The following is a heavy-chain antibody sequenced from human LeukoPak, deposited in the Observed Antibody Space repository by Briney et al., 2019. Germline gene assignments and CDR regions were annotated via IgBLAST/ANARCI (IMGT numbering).Heavy chain of an antibody. V-gene: IGHV4-34*01. Sequence: SETLSLTCAVYGGSFSGYYWSWIRQPPGKGLEWIGEINHSGSTNYNPSLKSRVTLSVDTSKNQFSLKLSSVTAADTAVYYCARGVGGYCSGGSCYSGPNWFDPWGQGTLVTVSS. CDR3: ARGVGGYCSGGSCYSGPNWFDP. CDR1: GGSFSGYY. J-gene: IGHJ5*02. D-gene: IGHD2-15*01. CDR2: INHSGST.